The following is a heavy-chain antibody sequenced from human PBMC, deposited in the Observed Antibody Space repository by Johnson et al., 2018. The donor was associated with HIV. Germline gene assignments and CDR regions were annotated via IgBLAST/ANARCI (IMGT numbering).Heavy chain of an antibody. CDR3: AKALGVYGDYVLDAFDI. V-gene: IGHV3-64*01. J-gene: IGHJ3*02. Sequence: EVQVVESGGGLVQPGGSLRLSCAGSGFTFSDYSMHWVRQAPGKGLEYVSAISGNGGRPYYANSVKGRFTISRDNSKNTLYLQMTSLRAEDTAVYYCAKALGVYGDYVLDAFDIWGQGTMVTVSS. CDR2: ISGNGGRP. CDR1: GFTFSDYS. D-gene: IGHD4-17*01.